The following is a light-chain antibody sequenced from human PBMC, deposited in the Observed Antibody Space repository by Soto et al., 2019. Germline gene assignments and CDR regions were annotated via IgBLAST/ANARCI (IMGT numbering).Light chain of an antibody. CDR3: QQYGNSPHT. CDR2: GVS. V-gene: IGKV3-20*01. CDR1: QSVRSDY. J-gene: IGKJ4*01. Sequence: EIVWTQSPATLSLSPGDRATLSCRASQSVRSDYFAWYQQKPGQAPRVIIFGVSTRATAIPDRFTGSGSGTDFTLTISRXEPEDFALYYCQQYGNSPHTFGGGTKVDIK.